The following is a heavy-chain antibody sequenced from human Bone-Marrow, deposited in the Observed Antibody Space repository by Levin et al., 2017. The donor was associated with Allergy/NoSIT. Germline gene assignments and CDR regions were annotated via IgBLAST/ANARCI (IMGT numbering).Heavy chain of an antibody. CDR1: GFTFSSYW. V-gene: IGHV3-7*01. D-gene: IGHD3-3*01. CDR3: ARVESVLFGYYDPYGKPDGMDV. Sequence: GESLKISCAASGFTFSSYWMSWVRQAPGKGLEWVANIKQDGSEKYYVDSVKGRFTISRDNAKNSLYLQMNSLRAEDTAVYYCARVESVLFGYYDPYGKPDGMDVWGQGTTVTVSS. CDR2: IKQDGSEK. J-gene: IGHJ6*02.